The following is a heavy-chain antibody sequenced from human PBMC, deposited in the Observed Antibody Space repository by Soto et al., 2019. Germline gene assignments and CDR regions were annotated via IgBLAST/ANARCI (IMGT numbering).Heavy chain of an antibody. Sequence: PGGSLRLSFAASGFTFSNAWMRWVRQAPGKGLESVGRIKSKTDGGTTDYAAPVKGRFTISRDDSKNTLYLQMNSLKTEDTAVYYCAKGPHRITIFGVGLDYWGQGTLVTVSS. CDR1: GFTFSNAW. V-gene: IGHV3-15*01. CDR2: IKSKTDGGTT. J-gene: IGHJ4*02. CDR3: AKGPHRITIFGVGLDY. D-gene: IGHD3-3*01.